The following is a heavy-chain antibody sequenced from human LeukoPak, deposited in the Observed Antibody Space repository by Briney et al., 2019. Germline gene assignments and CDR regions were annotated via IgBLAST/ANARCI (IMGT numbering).Heavy chain of an antibody. D-gene: IGHD4-17*01. V-gene: IGHV3-53*01. CDR2: MYSGGST. Sequence: PGGSLRLSCAASGFTVSSNYMSWVRQAPGKGLEYVSVMYSGGSTYYADSVQGRFTISRDNSKNTLYLQMNSLRAEDTAVYYCARVRATVTTGYYFDYWGQGTLVTVSS. J-gene: IGHJ4*02. CDR1: GFTVSSNY. CDR3: ARVRATVTTGYYFDY.